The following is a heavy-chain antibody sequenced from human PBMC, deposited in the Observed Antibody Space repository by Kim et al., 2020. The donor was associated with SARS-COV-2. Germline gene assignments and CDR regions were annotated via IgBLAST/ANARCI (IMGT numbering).Heavy chain of an antibody. V-gene: IGHV3-7*04. J-gene: IGHJ4*02. Sequence: GSAKFSVDSVKGRFTVSRDNAKNSVFLQMNSLRAEDTAVYYCARRRDHDYWGQGILVTVSS. CDR2: GSAK. CDR3: ARRRDHDY.